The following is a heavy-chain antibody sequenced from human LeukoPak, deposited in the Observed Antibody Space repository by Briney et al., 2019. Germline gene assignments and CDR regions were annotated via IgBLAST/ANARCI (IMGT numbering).Heavy chain of an antibody. CDR1: GFTFSSYA. V-gene: IGHV3-64*02. CDR3: ARGVGATAGAFDI. CDR2: ISSNGGST. J-gene: IGHJ3*02. Sequence: GGSLRLSRAASGFTFSSYAMHWVRQAPGKGLEYVSAISSNGGSTYYADSVKGRFTISRDNSKNTLYLQMGSLRAEHMDVYYCARGVGATAGAFDIWGQGTMVTVSS. D-gene: IGHD1-26*01.